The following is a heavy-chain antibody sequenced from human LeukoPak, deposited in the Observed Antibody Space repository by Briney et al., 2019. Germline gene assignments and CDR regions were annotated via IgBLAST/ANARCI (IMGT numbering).Heavy chain of an antibody. D-gene: IGHD6-19*01. Sequence: GGSLRLSCAASGFTFSSYWMSWVRQAPGKGLEWVANIKQDGSEKYYVDSVKGRFTISRDNAKNSLYLQMNSLRAEDTAVYYCARGSRVAVAGTGFGYWGQGTLVTVSS. CDR1: GFTFSSYW. J-gene: IGHJ4*02. CDR2: IKQDGSEK. V-gene: IGHV3-7*01. CDR3: ARGSRVAVAGTGFGY.